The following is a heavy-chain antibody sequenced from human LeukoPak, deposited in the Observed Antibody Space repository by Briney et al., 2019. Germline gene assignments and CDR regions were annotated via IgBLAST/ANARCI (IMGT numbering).Heavy chain of an antibody. CDR3: AKDSGGASDY. Sequence: GGSLRLSCAASGFTFSSYDMHWVRQAPGKGLEWVAVISYDGSNKYYADSVKGRFTISRDNSKNTLYLQMNSLRAEDTAVYYCAKDSGGASDYWGQGTLVTVSS. CDR2: ISYDGSNK. V-gene: IGHV3-30*18. J-gene: IGHJ4*02. CDR1: GFTFSSYD. D-gene: IGHD1-26*01.